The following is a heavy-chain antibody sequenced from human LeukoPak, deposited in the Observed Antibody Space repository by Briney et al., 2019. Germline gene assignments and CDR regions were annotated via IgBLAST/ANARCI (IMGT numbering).Heavy chain of an antibody. J-gene: IGHJ4*02. CDR2: IYHSGST. CDR1: GYSISTGCY. CDR3: ARGWDHGSGSYYYFDY. V-gene: IGHV4-38-2*01. D-gene: IGHD3-10*01. Sequence: SETLSLTCAVSGYSISTGCYWGWIRQPPGKGLEWIGSIYHSGSTYYNPSLKSRVTISVDTSKNHFSLNLSSVTAADTAVYYCARGWDHGSGSYYYFDYWGQGTLVTVSS.